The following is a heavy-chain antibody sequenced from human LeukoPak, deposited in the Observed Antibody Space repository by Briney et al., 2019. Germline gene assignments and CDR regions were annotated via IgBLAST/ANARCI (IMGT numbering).Heavy chain of an antibody. Sequence: PGGSPRLSCAASGFSVSNSYMYWVRQAPGKGLEWVSFFYKCDSTYYAESVRGRFTISRDNSKNTLYLLMNSLVPEDTAVYYCARGYQGSSQTGSYSYYYYYGMDVWGQGTTVTVSS. J-gene: IGHJ6*02. CDR3: ARGYQGSSQTGSYSYYYYYGMDV. CDR2: FYKCDST. V-gene: IGHV3-53*01. D-gene: IGHD6-6*01. CDR1: GFSVSNSY.